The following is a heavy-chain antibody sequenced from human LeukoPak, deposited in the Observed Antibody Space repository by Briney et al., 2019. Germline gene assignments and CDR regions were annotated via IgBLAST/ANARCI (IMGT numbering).Heavy chain of an antibody. CDR3: AREYYYDSGEPAWFDP. Sequence: LETLSLTCIVSGGSISTHYWCWVRQSPGKEREWIGYICDSGVTNYKPSLKSRVTMSVETSKYQFSLKVTSVTAADTAVYYCAREYYYDSGEPAWFDPWGQGILVTVSS. CDR1: GGSISTHY. CDR2: ICDSGVT. D-gene: IGHD3-10*01. J-gene: IGHJ5*02. V-gene: IGHV4-59*11.